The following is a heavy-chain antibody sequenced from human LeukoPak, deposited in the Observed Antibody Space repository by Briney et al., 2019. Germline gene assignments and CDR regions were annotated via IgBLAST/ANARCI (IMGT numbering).Heavy chain of an antibody. CDR1: GFTFSSYS. Sequence: GGSLRLSCAASGFTFSSYSMNWVRQAPGKGLEWVSSISSSSSYIYYADSVKGRFTISRDNAKNSLYLQMNSLRAEDTAVYYCARTSGHFWSGYLVDYWGQGTLVTVSS. J-gene: IGHJ4*02. CDR2: ISSSSSYI. D-gene: IGHD3-3*02. CDR3: ARTSGHFWSGYLVDY. V-gene: IGHV3-21*01.